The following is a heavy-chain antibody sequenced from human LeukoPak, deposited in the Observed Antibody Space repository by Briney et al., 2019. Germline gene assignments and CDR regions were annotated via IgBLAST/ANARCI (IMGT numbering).Heavy chain of an antibody. J-gene: IGHJ5*02. V-gene: IGHV3-30-3*01. CDR1: GFTFSSYA. Sequence: GGSLRLSCAASGFTFSSYAMHWVRQAPGKGLEWVAVISYDGSNKYYADSVKGRFTISRDNSKNTLYLQMNSLRAEDTAVYYCVRDVGAPWGQGTLVTVSS. CDR3: VRDVGAP. D-gene: IGHD4-17*01. CDR2: ISYDGSNK.